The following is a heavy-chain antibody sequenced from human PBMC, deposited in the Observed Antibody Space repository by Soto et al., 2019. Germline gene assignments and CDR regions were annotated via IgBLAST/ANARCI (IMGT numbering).Heavy chain of an antibody. CDR3: ARDSQSSIGNWFDP. CDR1: GFTFDDYG. V-gene: IGHV3-20*01. CDR2: INWNGGST. D-gene: IGHD2-2*01. Sequence: PGGSLRLSCAASGFTFDDYGMSWVRQAPGKGLEWVSGINWNGGSTGYADSVKGRFTISRDNAKNSLYLQMNSLRAEDTALYHCARDSQSSIGNWFDPWGQGTLVTVSS. J-gene: IGHJ5*02.